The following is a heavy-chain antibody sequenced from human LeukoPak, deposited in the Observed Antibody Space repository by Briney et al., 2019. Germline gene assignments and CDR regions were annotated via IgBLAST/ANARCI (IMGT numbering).Heavy chain of an antibody. V-gene: IGHV3-11*01. Sequence: GGSLRPSCAASGFTFSDYYMSWIRQAPGKGLEWVSYISSSGSTIYYADSVKGRFTISRDNAKNSLYLQMNSLRAEDTAVYYCARVGFGRFGEPIRDYYGMDVWGQGTTVTVSS. D-gene: IGHD3-10*01. CDR2: ISSSGSTI. CDR3: ARVGFGRFGEPIRDYYGMDV. CDR1: GFTFSDYY. J-gene: IGHJ6*02.